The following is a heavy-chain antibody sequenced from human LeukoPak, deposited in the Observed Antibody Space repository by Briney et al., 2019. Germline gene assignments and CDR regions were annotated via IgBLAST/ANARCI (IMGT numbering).Heavy chain of an antibody. CDR1: GGSFSGYY. V-gene: IGHV4-34*01. Sequence: PSETLSLTCAVYGGSFSGYYWSWIRQPPGKGLEWIGEINHSGSTNYNPSLKSRVTISVDTSKNQFSLKLSSVTAADTAVYYCARGVPLRAPPDYWGQGTLVTVSS. CDR3: ARGVPLRAPPDY. J-gene: IGHJ4*02. CDR2: INHSGST. D-gene: IGHD5/OR15-5a*01.